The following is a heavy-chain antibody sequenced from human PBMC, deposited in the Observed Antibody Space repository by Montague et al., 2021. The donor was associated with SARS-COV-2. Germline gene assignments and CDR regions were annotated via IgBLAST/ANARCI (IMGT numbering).Heavy chain of an antibody. D-gene: IGHD4-23*01. Sequence: SLRLSCAASGFTFSSYDMHWVRQATGKGLEWVTAIGTAGDTYYPGSVMGRFTISSENAKNSLYLHMNSLRAGDTAVYYCARAGLGGAYYYYYGMDVWGQGTTVTVSS. CDR1: GFTFSSYD. V-gene: IGHV3-13*01. J-gene: IGHJ6*02. CDR3: ARAGLGGAYYYYYGMDV. CDR2: IGTAGDT.